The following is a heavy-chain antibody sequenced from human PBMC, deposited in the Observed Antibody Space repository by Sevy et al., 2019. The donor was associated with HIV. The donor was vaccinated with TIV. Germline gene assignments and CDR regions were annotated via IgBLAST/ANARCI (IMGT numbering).Heavy chain of an antibody. Sequence: GGSLRLSCAASGFTFSSYAMSWVRQAPGKGLEWVSAISGSGGSTYYADSVKGRFTISRDNSKNTLYLQMNSLRAEDRAVYYCAKRGGVTEGYYFDYWGQGTLVTVSS. CDR1: GFTFSSYA. CDR3: AKRGGVTEGYYFDY. J-gene: IGHJ4*02. V-gene: IGHV3-23*01. CDR2: ISGSGGST. D-gene: IGHD2-21*02.